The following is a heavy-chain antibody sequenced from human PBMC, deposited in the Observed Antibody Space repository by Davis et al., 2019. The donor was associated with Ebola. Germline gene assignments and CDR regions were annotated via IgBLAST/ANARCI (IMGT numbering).Heavy chain of an antibody. Sequence: GESLKISCAASGFTFSSYGMHWVRQAPGKGLEWVAVISYDGSNKYYADSVKGRFTISRDNAKNSLYLQMNSLRAEDTAVYYCASSNIAARPGYYYGMDVWGQGTTVTVSS. CDR1: GFTFSSYG. V-gene: IGHV3-30*03. J-gene: IGHJ6*02. D-gene: IGHD6-6*01. CDR2: ISYDGSNK. CDR3: ASSNIAARPGYYYGMDV.